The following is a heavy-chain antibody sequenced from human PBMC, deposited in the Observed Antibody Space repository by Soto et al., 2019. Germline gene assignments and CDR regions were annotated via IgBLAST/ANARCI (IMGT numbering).Heavy chain of an antibody. CDR3: ARVRLYHYDSSGWSYGMDV. J-gene: IGHJ6*02. V-gene: IGHV4-30-4*01. CDR1: GGSISSGDYY. D-gene: IGHD3-22*01. Sequence: SETLSLTCTVSGGSISSGDYYWSWIRQPPGKGLEWIGYIYYSGSTYYNPSLKSRVTISVDTSKNQFSLKLSSVTAAGTAVYYCARVRLYHYDSSGWSYGMDVWGQGTTVTVSS. CDR2: IYYSGST.